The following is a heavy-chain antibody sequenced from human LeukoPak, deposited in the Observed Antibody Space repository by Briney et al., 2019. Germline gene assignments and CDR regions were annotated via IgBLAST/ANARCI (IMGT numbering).Heavy chain of an antibody. V-gene: IGHV3-21*04. CDR3: AKVSRKGPYYYDSSGYYSPPTFDY. Sequence: PGGSLRLSCAASGFTFSSYSMNWVRQAPGKGLEWVSSISSSSSYIYYADSVKGRFTISRDNAKNSLYLQMNSLRAEDTAVYYCAKVSRKGPYYYDSSGYYSPPTFDYWGQGTLVTVSS. D-gene: IGHD3-22*01. CDR1: GFTFSSYS. CDR2: ISSSSSYI. J-gene: IGHJ4*02.